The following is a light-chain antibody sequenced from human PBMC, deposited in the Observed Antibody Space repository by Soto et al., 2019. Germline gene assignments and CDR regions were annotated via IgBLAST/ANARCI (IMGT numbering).Light chain of an antibody. CDR3: QQRKSYPIT. CDR2: AAS. Sequence: DIQLTQSPSFLSASVGDRVTITCRASEDINTYLAWYQQKPGKAPKLLIFAASTLQNGVPSRFSGSGSGTEFTVTITSLQPEDFATYYCQQRKSYPITFGQGTRLEIK. J-gene: IGKJ5*01. V-gene: IGKV1-9*01. CDR1: EDINTY.